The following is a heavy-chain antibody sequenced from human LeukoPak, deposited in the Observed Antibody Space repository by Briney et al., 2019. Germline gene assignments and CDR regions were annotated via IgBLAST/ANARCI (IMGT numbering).Heavy chain of an antibody. CDR3: ARILSSAWGELGY. CDR2: IRSDGSNT. J-gene: IGHJ4*02. D-gene: IGHD6-19*01. CDR1: GFSFSTYA. V-gene: IGHV3-30*01. Sequence: PGGSLRLSCAASGFSFSTYAMHWVRQAPGKGLEWVAFIRSDGSNTYYADSVKGRFTISRDNSKNTLYMQMNSLRAEDTAVYYCARILSSAWGELGYWGQGTLVTVSS.